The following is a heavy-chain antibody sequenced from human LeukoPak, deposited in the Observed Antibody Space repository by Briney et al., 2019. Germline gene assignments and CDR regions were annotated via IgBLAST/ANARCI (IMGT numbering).Heavy chain of an antibody. V-gene: IGHV3-23*01. CDR1: GFTFSNYA. CDR2: VSNTGGAT. D-gene: IGHD1-1*01. CDR3: AKDKGAGWKXFDY. J-gene: IGHJ4*02. Sequence: GSLRLSCAASGFTFSNYAMTWVRQAPGKGLEWVSLVSNTGGATYYADSVKGRFTISRDNSKNTLYLQMSSLRAEDTATYYCAKDKGAGWKXFDYWGQGTLVTVSS.